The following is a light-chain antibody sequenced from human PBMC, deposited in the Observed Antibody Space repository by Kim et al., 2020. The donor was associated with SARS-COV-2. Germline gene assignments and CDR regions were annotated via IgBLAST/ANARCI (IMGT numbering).Light chain of an antibody. Sequence: SLSPGQTARIAFSGDKLGDKYACWYQQKPGQSPVLVIYQDNKRPSGIPERFSGSNSGNTATLTISGTQAMDEADYYCQAWDSSTAVFGGGTQLTVL. CDR3: QAWDSSTAV. CDR1: KLGDKY. CDR2: QDN. V-gene: IGLV3-1*01. J-gene: IGLJ2*01.